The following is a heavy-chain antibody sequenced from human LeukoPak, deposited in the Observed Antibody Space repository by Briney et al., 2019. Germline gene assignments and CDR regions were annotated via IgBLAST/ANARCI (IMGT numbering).Heavy chain of an antibody. Sequence: GGSLRLSCTASGFTFGDYAMSWFRQAPGKGLEWVGFIRSKAYGGTTEYAASVKCRFTISRDDSKSIAYLQMNSLKTEDTAVYYCTRGGYSGYVTFDYWGQGTLVTVSS. CDR1: GFTFGDYA. D-gene: IGHD5-12*01. CDR2: IRSKAYGGTT. J-gene: IGHJ4*02. V-gene: IGHV3-49*03. CDR3: TRGGYSGYVTFDY.